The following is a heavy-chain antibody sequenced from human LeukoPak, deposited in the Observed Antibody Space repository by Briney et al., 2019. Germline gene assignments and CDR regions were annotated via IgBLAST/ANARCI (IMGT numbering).Heavy chain of an antibody. CDR3: AKGLGVRGAESGVFDY. Sequence: GGSLRLSCAASGFTFSSYGMHWVRQAPGKGLEWVAVISYDGSNKYYADSVKGRFTISRDNSKNTLYLQMNSLRAEDTAVYYCAKGLGVRGAESGVFDYWGQGTLVTVSS. J-gene: IGHJ4*02. V-gene: IGHV3-30*18. CDR1: GFTFSSYG. D-gene: IGHD2-15*01. CDR2: ISYDGSNK.